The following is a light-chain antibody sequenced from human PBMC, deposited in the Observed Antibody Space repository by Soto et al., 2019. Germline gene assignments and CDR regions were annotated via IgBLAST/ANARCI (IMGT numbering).Light chain of an antibody. J-gene: IGKJ1*01. Sequence: DIQMTQSPSSVSASVGDRVTITCRASQDVGKWLAWYQQKPGKAPTLLIHGASSLQSGVPSRFSGSGSGTEFTLTISSLQPDDFATYYCQQYNSYSFGQGTKVDIK. CDR3: QQYNSYS. CDR1: QDVGKW. V-gene: IGKV1D-16*01. CDR2: GAS.